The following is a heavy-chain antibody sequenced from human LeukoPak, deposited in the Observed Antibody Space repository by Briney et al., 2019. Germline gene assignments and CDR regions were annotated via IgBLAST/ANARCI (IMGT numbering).Heavy chain of an antibody. J-gene: IGHJ2*01. CDR2: IYYSGST. CDR1: GGSISSYY. V-gene: IGHV4-59*01. CDR3: ARGPQYRWYFDL. Sequence: SETLSLTCTVSGGSISSYYWSWIRQPPGKGLEWIGYIYYSGSTNYNPSLRSRVTISVDTSKNQFSLKLSSVTAADTAVYYCARGPQYRWYFDLWGRGTLVTVSS. D-gene: IGHD2-2*01.